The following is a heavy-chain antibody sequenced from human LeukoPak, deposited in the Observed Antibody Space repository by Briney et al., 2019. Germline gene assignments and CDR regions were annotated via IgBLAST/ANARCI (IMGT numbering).Heavy chain of an antibody. CDR1: GYTFTSYG. Sequence: ASVKVSCKASGYTFTSYGISWVRQAPGQGLEWMGWISAYNGNANYAQELQGRVTMTTDTSTSTAYMELRSLRSDDTAVYYCARGLNPRYGSGRLDYYYGMDVWGQGTTVTVSS. CDR2: ISAYNGNA. CDR3: ARGLNPRYGSGRLDYYYGMDV. J-gene: IGHJ6*02. D-gene: IGHD3-10*01. V-gene: IGHV1-18*01.